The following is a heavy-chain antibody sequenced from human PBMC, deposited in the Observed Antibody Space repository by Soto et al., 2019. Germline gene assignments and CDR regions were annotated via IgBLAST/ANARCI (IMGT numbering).Heavy chain of an antibody. D-gene: IGHD6-13*01. CDR1: GFTFSSYA. CDR2: ISYDGSNK. J-gene: IGHJ6*02. V-gene: IGHV3-30-3*01. Sequence: GGSLRLSCAASGFTFSSYAMHWVRQAPGKGLEWVAVISYDGSNKYYADSVKGRFTISRDNSKNTLYLQMNSLRAEDTAVYYCARDQSSSWFYYYGMDVWGQGTTVTVSS. CDR3: ARDQSSSWFYYYGMDV.